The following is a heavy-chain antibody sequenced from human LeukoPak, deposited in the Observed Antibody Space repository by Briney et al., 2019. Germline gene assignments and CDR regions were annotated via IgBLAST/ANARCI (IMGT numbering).Heavy chain of an antibody. CDR1: GYTFTGYY. J-gene: IGHJ5*02. CDR3: AGEGIAAAGTNWFDP. CDR2: IIPIFGTA. D-gene: IGHD6-13*01. Sequence: GASVKVSCKASGYTFTGYYMHWVRQAPGQGLEWMGGIIPIFGTANYAQKFQGRVTITADKSTSIAYMELSSLRSEDTAVYCCAGEGIAAAGTNWFDPWGQGTLVTVSS. V-gene: IGHV1-69*06.